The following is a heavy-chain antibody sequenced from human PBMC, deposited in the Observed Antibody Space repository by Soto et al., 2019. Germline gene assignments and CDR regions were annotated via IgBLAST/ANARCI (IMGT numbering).Heavy chain of an antibody. CDR3: ARRWGDYFDY. CDR1: GGSISSRSYY. Sequence: SETLSLTCTVSGGSISSRSYYWGWIRQPPGKGLEWIGSISYSGSTNYNPSLKSRVTISVDTSKNQFSLKLSSVTAADTAVYYCARRWGDYFDYWGQGTLVTVSS. V-gene: IGHV4-39*07. J-gene: IGHJ4*02. CDR2: ISYSGST. D-gene: IGHD3-16*01.